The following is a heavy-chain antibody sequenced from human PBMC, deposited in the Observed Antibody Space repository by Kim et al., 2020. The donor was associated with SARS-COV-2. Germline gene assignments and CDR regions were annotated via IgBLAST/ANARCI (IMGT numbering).Heavy chain of an antibody. J-gene: IGHJ4*02. D-gene: IGHD3-10*01. V-gene: IGHV4-39*07. CDR3: ARELYGSGSPADY. Sequence: PTLKSRGTISVDTSKNQFSLKLSSVTAADTAVYYCARELYGSGSPADYWGQGTLVTVSS.